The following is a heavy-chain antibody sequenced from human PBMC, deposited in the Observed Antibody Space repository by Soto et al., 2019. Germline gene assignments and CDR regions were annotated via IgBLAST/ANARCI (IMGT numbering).Heavy chain of an antibody. V-gene: IGHV1-8*01. CDR2: MNPGSGDT. Sequence: ASVKVSCKASGYSFTNNDVSWVRQATGQGLEWMGWMNPGSGDTGYAQKFQGRVTMTRDISIATAYMELSSLRSDDTAIYFCARMATFGSLHWFDPSGQGSLVTFSS. CDR3: ARMATFGSLHWFDP. J-gene: IGHJ5*02. D-gene: IGHD3-10*01. CDR1: GYSFTNND.